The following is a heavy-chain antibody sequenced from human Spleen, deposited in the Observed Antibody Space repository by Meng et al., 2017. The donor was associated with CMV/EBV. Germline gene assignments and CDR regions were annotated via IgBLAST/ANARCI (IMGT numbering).Heavy chain of an antibody. CDR1: GFRFNNYG. CDR2: ISYDGRNA. J-gene: IGHJ4*02. D-gene: IGHD3-16*02. V-gene: IGHV3-30*06. CDR3: ASLSGRTIVNFFEH. Sequence: GESLKISCAASGFRFNNYGMHWVRQAPGKGLEWVALISYDGRNADYADSVKGRFTISRDNSKNTLYLQMNSLRIEDTAVYSCASLSGRTIVNFFEHWGQGTLVTVSS.